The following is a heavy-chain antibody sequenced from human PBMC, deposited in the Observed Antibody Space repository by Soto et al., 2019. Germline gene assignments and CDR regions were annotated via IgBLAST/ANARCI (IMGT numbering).Heavy chain of an antibody. J-gene: IGHJ4*02. CDR1: GFTFSDYY. D-gene: IGHD3-10*01. CDR3: ARIGPPLDY. CDR2: ISSSGSTI. Sequence: QVQLVESGGGLVKPGGSLRLSCAASGFTFSDYYMSWIRQAPGKGLEWISYISSSGSTIYYADSVKGRFTISRDNAKNXLXXXMNXXRXEDTAVYYCARIGPPLDYWGQGTLVTVSS. V-gene: IGHV3-11*01.